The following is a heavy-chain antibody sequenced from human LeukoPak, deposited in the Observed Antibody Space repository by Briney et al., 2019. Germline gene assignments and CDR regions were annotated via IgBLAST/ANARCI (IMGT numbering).Heavy chain of an antibody. CDR2: ISSSSINI. V-gene: IGHV3-21*01. Sequence: PGGSLRLSCAASGLTFSSYSMNWVRQAPGKGLEWVSSISSSSINIYYADSVKGRFTISRDNAKNSLYLQMNILRAEDTAVYYCARADPRYFDYWGQGTLVTVSS. CDR1: GLTFSSYS. CDR3: ARADPRYFDY. J-gene: IGHJ4*02.